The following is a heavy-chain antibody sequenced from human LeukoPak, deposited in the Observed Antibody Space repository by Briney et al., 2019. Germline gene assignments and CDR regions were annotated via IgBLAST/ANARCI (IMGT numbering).Heavy chain of an antibody. D-gene: IGHD1-26*01. Sequence: PSETLSLTCTVSGGSISSYYWSWIRQPPGKGLEWIGYIYYSGSTNYNPSLKSRVTMSVDTSKNQFSLKLSSVTAADTAVYYCARDLAGALNWFDPRGQGTLVTVSS. CDR1: GGSISSYY. J-gene: IGHJ5*02. CDR3: ARDLAGALNWFDP. CDR2: IYYSGST. V-gene: IGHV4-59*12.